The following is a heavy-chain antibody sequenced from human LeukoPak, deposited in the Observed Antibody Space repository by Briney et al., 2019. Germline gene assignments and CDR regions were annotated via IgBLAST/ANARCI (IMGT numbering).Heavy chain of an antibody. J-gene: IGHJ4*02. CDR1: GFTFSSYG. Sequence: PGGSLRLSCAASGFTFSSYGMHWVRQAPGKGLEWVAVIWYDGSNKYYADSVKGRFTISRDNSKNTLYLQMNSLRAEDTAVYYCAKDRTANYYDSSGYYYGSDYWGQGTLVTVSS. CDR2: IWYDGSNK. V-gene: IGHV3-33*06. CDR3: AKDRTANYYDSSGYYYGSDY. D-gene: IGHD3-22*01.